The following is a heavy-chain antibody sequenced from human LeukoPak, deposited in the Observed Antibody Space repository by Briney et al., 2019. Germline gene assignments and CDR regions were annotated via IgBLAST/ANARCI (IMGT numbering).Heavy chain of an antibody. V-gene: IGHV1-69*05. D-gene: IGHD3-22*01. CDR1: GGTFSSYA. CDR3: AREGDYYDSSGTGDGAFDI. CDR2: IIPIFGTA. Sequence: ASVRVSCKASGGTFSSYAISWVRQAPGQGLEWMGGIIPIFGTANYAQKFQGRVTITTDESTSTAYMELSSLRSEDTAVYYCAREGDYYDSSGTGDGAFDIWGQGTMVTVSP. J-gene: IGHJ3*02.